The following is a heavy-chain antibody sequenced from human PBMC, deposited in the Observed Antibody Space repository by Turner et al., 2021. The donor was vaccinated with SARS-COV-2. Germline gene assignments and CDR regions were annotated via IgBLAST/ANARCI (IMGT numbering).Heavy chain of an antibody. CDR2: MSPDGTVT. CDR1: GVTFSSYS. V-gene: IGHV3-30*04. D-gene: IGHD5-18*01. CDR3: ARESGYKGYFDY. J-gene: IGHJ4*02. Sequence: QGPLVESGGGVVQPGRSLRLSCASSGVTFSSYSMHWVLQAPGKGLEWVAVMSPDGTVTYYADSVKGRFTISRDNSKNTLYLQMNSLRTEDTAMYYCARESGYKGYFDYWGQGTLVTVSS.